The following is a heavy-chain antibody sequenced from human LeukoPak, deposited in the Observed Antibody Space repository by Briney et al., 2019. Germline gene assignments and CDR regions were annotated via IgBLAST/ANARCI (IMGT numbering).Heavy chain of an antibody. D-gene: IGHD3-10*01. CDR3: ARDPYYYGSGIGVRYFDL. V-gene: IGHV1-18*01. CDR2: ISTYNGNT. CDR1: GYTFTSYG. J-gene: IGHJ2*01. Sequence: EASVKVSCKASGYTFTSYGISWVRQAPGQGLEWLGWISTYNGNTDYAQELQGRVTMTTDTSTSTAYMELRRLRSDDTAVYYCARDPYYYGSGIGVRYFDLWGRGTLVTVSS.